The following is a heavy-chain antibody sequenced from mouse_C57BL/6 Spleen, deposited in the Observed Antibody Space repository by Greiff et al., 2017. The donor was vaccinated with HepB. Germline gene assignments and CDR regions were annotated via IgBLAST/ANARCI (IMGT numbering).Heavy chain of an antibody. CDR1: GFTFSSYG. Sequence: EVQGVESGGDLVKPGGSLKLSCAASGFTFSSYGMSWVRQTPDKRLEWVATISSGGSYTYYPDSVKGRFTISRDNAKNTLYLQMSSLKSEDTAMYYCARITTAYWYFDVWGTGTTVTVSS. V-gene: IGHV5-6*01. CDR3: ARITTAYWYFDV. CDR2: ISSGGSYT. J-gene: IGHJ1*03. D-gene: IGHD1-2*01.